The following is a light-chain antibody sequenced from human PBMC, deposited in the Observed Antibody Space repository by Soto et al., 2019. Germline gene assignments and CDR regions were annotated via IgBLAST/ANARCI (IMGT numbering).Light chain of an antibody. V-gene: IGKV3D-15*01. J-gene: IGKJ2*04. CDR2: GAS. Sequence: ETVMTQSRVTLSVSQGERATLSCRASQSVSVNFACYQQRPGQAPRLLIYGASTRATGAPARFSGSGSGTEFTLTISSLHSEDCAVYDCQQYNNWPPCSFGQPTKLEIK. CDR3: QQYNNWPPCS. CDR1: QSVSVN.